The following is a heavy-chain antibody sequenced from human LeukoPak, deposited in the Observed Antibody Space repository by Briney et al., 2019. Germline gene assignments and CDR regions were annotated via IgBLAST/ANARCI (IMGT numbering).Heavy chain of an antibody. CDR2: INHSGST. V-gene: IGHV4-34*01. J-gene: IGHJ6*03. Sequence: SVTLSLTCAVYGGSFSGYYWSWIRQPPGKGLEWIGEINHSGSTNYNPSLKSRVTISVDTSKNQFSLKLSSVTAADTAVYYCARGMGAITRGYYMDVWGKGTTVTVSS. CDR1: GGSFSGYY. D-gene: IGHD1-26*01. CDR3: ARGMGAITRGYYMDV.